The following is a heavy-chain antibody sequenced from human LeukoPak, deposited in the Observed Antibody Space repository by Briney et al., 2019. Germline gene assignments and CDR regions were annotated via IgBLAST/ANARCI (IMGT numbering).Heavy chain of an antibody. CDR1: GYTFTDYY. Sequence: ASVKVSCKASGYTFTDYYMHWVRQAPGQGLEWMGWINPNSGGTNYAQKSQGRVTMTRDTSISTAYMELSRLTSDDTAVYYCARAANPQDCFNCWGQRTLVTVSS. CDR3: ARAANPQDCFNC. CDR2: INPNSGGT. D-gene: IGHD4/OR15-4a*01. J-gene: IGHJ4*02. V-gene: IGHV1-2*02.